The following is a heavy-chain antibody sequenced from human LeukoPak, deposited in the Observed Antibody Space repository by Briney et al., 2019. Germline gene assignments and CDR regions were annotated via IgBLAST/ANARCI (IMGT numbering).Heavy chain of an antibody. CDR2: INTDGTVT. CDR1: GFTFSKYW. D-gene: IGHD6-19*01. V-gene: IGHV3-74*01. Sequence: GGSLRLSCAASGFTFSKYWMLWVRQAPGKGLESVSRINTDGTVTTYADSVKGRSPVSRNNADNTMFLQMNSVRDENTAVYYCATKQWLAPPPDSWGEGTPVTVSS. CDR3: ATKQWLAPPPDS. J-gene: IGHJ4*02.